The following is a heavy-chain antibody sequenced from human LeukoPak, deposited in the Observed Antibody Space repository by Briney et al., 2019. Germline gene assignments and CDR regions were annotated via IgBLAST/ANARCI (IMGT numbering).Heavy chain of an antibody. CDR3: ARDRAERNWTYHTLFDS. CDR2: INGDESSR. D-gene: IGHD1-7*01. CDR1: GFTFRDYW. V-gene: IGHV3-74*01. J-gene: IGHJ4*02. Sequence: GGSLRLSCEASGFTFRDYWMHWVRQAPGKGLVWVSRINGDESSRAYADSVKGRFTISRDNARNTLYLQMNSVRVEDMGTYYCARDRAERNWTYHTLFDSWGQGAPVTVSS.